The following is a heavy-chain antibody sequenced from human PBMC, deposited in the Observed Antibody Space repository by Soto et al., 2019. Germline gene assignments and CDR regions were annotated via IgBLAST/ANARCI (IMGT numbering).Heavy chain of an antibody. Sequence: QVQLVQSGAEVKKPGASVKVSCKASGYTFTRYDINWVRQATGQGLEWMGWMNPNSGNTGYAQKFQGRVTMTTNTSISTAYMELSSLRSEDTAVYYCARRRGAPRKYWFDPWGQGTLVTVSS. J-gene: IGHJ5*02. CDR3: ARRRGAPRKYWFDP. D-gene: IGHD6-6*01. CDR2: MNPNSGNT. CDR1: GYTFTRYD. V-gene: IGHV1-8*01.